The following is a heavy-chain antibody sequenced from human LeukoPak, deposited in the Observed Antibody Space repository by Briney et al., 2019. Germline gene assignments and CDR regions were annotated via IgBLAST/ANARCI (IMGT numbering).Heavy chain of an antibody. D-gene: IGHD6-6*01. J-gene: IGHJ4*02. CDR2: ISSSSSTI. V-gene: IGHV3-48*01. Sequence: GGSLRLPCAASGFTFSSYSMNWVRQAPGKGLEWVSYISSSSSTIYYADSVKGRFTISRDNAKNSLYLQMNSLRAEDTAVYYCARSYSSSPRRYFDYWGQGTLVTVSS. CDR3: ARSYSSSPRRYFDY. CDR1: GFTFSSYS.